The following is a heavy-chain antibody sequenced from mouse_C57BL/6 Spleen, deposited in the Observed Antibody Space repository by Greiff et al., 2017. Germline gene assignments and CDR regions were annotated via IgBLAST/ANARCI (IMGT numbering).Heavy chain of an antibody. Sequence: QVQLKQPGAELVKPGASVKLSCKASGYTFTSYWMHWVKQRPGQGLEWIGMIHPNSGSTNYNEKFKSKATLTVDKSSSTAYMQLSSLTSEDSAVYYCARSPSNWYFDVWGTGTTVTVSS. CDR2: IHPNSGST. J-gene: IGHJ1*03. CDR3: ARSPSNWYFDV. CDR1: GYTFTSYW. V-gene: IGHV1-64*01.